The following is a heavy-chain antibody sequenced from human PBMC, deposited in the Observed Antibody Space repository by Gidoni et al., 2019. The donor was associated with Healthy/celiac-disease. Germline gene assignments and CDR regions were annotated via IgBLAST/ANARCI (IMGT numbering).Heavy chain of an antibody. CDR3: ANSYYYGSGILDY. Sequence: QVPLVESGGGVVQPGRSLRLSCAASGFTFSSYGMHWVRQAPGKGLEWVAVISYDGSNKYYADSVKGRFTISRDNSKNTLYLQMNSLRAEDTAVYYCANSYYYGSGILDYWGQGTLVTVSS. CDR2: ISYDGSNK. J-gene: IGHJ4*02. D-gene: IGHD3-10*01. V-gene: IGHV3-30*18. CDR1: GFTFSSYG.